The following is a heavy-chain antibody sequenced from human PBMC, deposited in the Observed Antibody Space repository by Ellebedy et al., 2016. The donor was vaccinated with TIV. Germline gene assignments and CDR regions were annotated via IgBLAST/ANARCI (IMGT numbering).Heavy chain of an antibody. CDR3: ARGSAQNWFIGMDV. V-gene: IGHV2-70*11. D-gene: IGHD3-9*01. CDR2: IDWDDDK. J-gene: IGHJ6*02. Sequence: SGPTLVKPTQTLTLTCTFSGFLLSTSGMCVSWIRQPPGKALEWLARIDWDDDKYYSTSLKTRHTISKGTSKNQVVLTLTNMDPVDTATYYCARGSAQNWFIGMDVWGQGTTVTVSS. CDR1: GFLLSTSGMC.